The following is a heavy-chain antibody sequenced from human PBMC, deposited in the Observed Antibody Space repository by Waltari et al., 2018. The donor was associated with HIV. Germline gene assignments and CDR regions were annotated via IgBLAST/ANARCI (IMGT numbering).Heavy chain of an antibody. V-gene: IGHV3-21*01. D-gene: IGHD2-8*01. J-gene: IGHJ4*02. CDR3: ARGRFPMVYASHFDY. Sequence: EVQLVESGGGLVKPGGSLRLPCAASGFTSSSYRMTWVPQASGKGLEWVSSISSSSSYIYYADSVKGRFTISRDNAKNSLYLQMNSLRAEDTAVYYCARGRFPMVYASHFDYWGQGTLVTVSS. CDR2: ISSSSSYI. CDR1: GFTSSSYR.